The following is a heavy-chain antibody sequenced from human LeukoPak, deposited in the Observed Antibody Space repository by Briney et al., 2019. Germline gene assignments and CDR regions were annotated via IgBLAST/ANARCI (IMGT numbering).Heavy chain of an antibody. CDR3: ARYYGAGSYSTYYYFGMDV. V-gene: IGHV4-59*08. CDR2: IYHSGSA. D-gene: IGHD3-10*01. Sequence: KPSETLSLTCTVSGVSIRSYYWTWVRQSPGKGLEWVWYIYHSGSANYNPSLKSRVTISVDTSKNQFSLRLSSVTAADTAVYYCARYYGAGSYSTYYYFGMDVWGQGTTVTVSS. CDR1: GVSIRSYY. J-gene: IGHJ6*02.